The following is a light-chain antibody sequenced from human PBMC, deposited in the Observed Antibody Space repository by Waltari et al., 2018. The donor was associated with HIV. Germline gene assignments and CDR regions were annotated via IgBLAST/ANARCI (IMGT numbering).Light chain of an antibody. CDR3: QQYNNWPRT. CDR1: QSVSSN. Sequence: EIVMTQSPATLSVSPGERATLSCRASQSVSSNLAWYQQTPGQAPRLRIYGAFTRATGIPARFSGSGSGTEFTLTISSLRSEDFVVYYCQQYNNWPRTFGQGTKLQIK. CDR2: GAF. V-gene: IGKV3-15*01. J-gene: IGKJ2*01.